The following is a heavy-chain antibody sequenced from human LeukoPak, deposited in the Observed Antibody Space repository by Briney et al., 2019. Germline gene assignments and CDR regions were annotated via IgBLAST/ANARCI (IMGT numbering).Heavy chain of an antibody. CDR3: AKDPTRIYYDSSGYYYY. CDR1: GFTFSSYG. V-gene: IGHV3-30*02. J-gene: IGHJ4*02. Sequence: PGGSLRLSCAASGFTFSSYGMHWVRQAPGKGLEWVAFIRYDGSNKYYADSVKGRFTISRDNSKNTLYLQMNSLRAEDMAVYYCAKDPTRIYYDSSGYYYYWGQGTLVTVSS. D-gene: IGHD3-22*01. CDR2: IRYDGSNK.